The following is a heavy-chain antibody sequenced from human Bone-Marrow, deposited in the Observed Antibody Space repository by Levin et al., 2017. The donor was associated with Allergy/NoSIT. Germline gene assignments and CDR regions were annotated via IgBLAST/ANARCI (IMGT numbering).Heavy chain of an antibody. CDR3: ARNLRPYFYFYGMGV. V-gene: IGHV3-30*04. Sequence: GESLKISCTASEFTFSSYAMQWVRQPPGKGLQWVAFISSDGSEKYYADSVKGRFTISRDNPKNTLYLEIDSLRAEDTAMYYCARNLRPYFYFYGMGVWGQGTTVTVSS. CDR1: EFTFSSYA. CDR2: ISSDGSEK. J-gene: IGHJ6*02. D-gene: IGHD1-14*01.